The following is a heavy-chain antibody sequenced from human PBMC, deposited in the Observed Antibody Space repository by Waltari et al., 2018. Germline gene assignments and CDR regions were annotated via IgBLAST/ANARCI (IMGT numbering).Heavy chain of an antibody. CDR2: IHISGRI. Sequence: QVQLQESGPGLVRPSETLSPTCPVSGGSISDFYWTWIRQPAGKGLEWIGRIHISGRIDYHPSLRSRVSMSVDTSKNQFSLKLSSIIAADTAVYYCARDYGQDWFDPWGQGTLVTVSS. D-gene: IGHD3-10*01. CDR3: ARDYGQDWFDP. J-gene: IGHJ5*02. CDR1: GGSISDFY. V-gene: IGHV4-4*07.